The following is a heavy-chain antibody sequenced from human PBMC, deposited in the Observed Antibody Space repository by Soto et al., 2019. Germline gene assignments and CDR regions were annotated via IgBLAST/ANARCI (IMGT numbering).Heavy chain of an antibody. CDR1: GYSFTSYW. J-gene: IGHJ5*02. Sequence: ESLKISCKGSGYSFTSYWISWVRQMPGKGLEWMGRIDPSDSYTNYSPSFQGHVTISADKSISTAYLQWSSLKASDTAMYYCARQVDRCGGDCYSVGWFDPWGQGTPVTVS. CDR3: ARQVDRCGGDCYSVGWFDP. D-gene: IGHD2-21*02. CDR2: IDPSDSYT. V-gene: IGHV5-10-1*01.